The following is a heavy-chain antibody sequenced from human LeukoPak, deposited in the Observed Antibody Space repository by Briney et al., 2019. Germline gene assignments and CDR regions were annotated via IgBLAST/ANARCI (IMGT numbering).Heavy chain of an antibody. V-gene: IGHV1-69*16. J-gene: IGHJ4*02. CDR1: GGTFGTFP. CDR2: IIPILGRT. CDR3: ARVSGESSGTSYSNQYFDY. D-gene: IGHD2-21*01. Sequence: SVKVSCKASGGTFGTFPLSWVRQAPGQGLEWMGVIIPILGRTNYAQKFQGRVTVTTDEPPTTAYMELSSLRFEDTAMYYCARVSGESSGTSYSNQYFDYWGQGPLVTVSS.